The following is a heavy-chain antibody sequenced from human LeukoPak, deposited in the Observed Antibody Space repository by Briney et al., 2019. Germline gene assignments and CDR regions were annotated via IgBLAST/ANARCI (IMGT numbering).Heavy chain of an antibody. D-gene: IGHD3-10*01. CDR3: ARSAFGEAPYWYFDL. CDR2: IYYSGST. Sequence: SEALSLTCTVSGGSICSSRYYWSWIRQPPGKGLEWIGYIYYSGSTNYNPSLKSRVTISVDTSKNQFSLKLSSVTAADTAVYYCARSAFGEAPYWYFDLWGRGTLVTVSS. CDR1: GGSICSSRYY. V-gene: IGHV4-61*05. J-gene: IGHJ2*01.